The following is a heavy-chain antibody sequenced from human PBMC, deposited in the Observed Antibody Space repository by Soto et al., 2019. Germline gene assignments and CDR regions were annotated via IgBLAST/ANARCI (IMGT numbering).Heavy chain of an antibody. CDR1: GFTFGDYA. J-gene: IGHJ6*02. V-gene: IGHV3-49*04. Sequence: PGGSLRLSCTASGFTFGDYAMSWVRQAPGKGLEWVGFIISKAYGGTTEYAASVKGRFTISRDDSKGIAYLQMNSLKTEDTAVYYCTCNYDFWSGYSVPLGLVAQDYYYYGMDVWGQGTTVTVSS. CDR2: IISKAYGGTT. D-gene: IGHD3-3*01. CDR3: TCNYDFWSGYSVPLGLVAQDYYYYGMDV.